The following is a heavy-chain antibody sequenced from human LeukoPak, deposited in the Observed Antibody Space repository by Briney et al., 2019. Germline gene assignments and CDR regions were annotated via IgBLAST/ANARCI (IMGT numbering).Heavy chain of an antibody. CDR3: ARSSGWSWFFDY. CDR1: GGSISIYY. Sequence: SETLSLTCTVSGGSISIYYWTWIRQPPGKGLEWIGYIYYSGSTNYNPSLKSRVTISVDTSKNQFSLKPSSVTAADTAVYYCARSSGWSWFFDYWGQGTLVTVSS. V-gene: IGHV4-59*12. D-gene: IGHD6-19*01. J-gene: IGHJ4*02. CDR2: IYYSGST.